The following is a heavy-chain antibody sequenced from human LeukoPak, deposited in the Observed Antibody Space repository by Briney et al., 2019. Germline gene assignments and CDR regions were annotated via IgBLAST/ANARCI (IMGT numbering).Heavy chain of an antibody. J-gene: IGHJ4*02. CDR1: GFTVSSNY. CDR3: VRHTSAVAGAGGF. D-gene: IGHD6-19*01. Sequence: PGGSLRLSCAASGFTVSSNYMSWVRQAPGKGLEWVANIKQDGSEKEYVDSVKGRFTISRDNAKNSLYLQMNSLRVEDTAVYYCVRHTSAVAGAGGFWGQATLVTVSS. V-gene: IGHV3-7*04. CDR2: IKQDGSEK.